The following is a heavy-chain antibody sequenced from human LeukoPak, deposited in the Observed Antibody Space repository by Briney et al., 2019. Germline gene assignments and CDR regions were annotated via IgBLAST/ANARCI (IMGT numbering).Heavy chain of an antibody. J-gene: IGHJ5*02. CDR2: IWYDGSNK. Sequence: GRSLRLSCAASGFTFRSYGMQGVRQARGKGLEGVAVIWYDGSNKYYADSVKGRFTISRNNSKNTLYLQMNSLRAEDTAVYYCARARGTWFDPWGQGTLVTVSS. D-gene: IGHD1-1*01. CDR1: GFTFRSYG. CDR3: ARARGTWFDP. V-gene: IGHV3-33*01.